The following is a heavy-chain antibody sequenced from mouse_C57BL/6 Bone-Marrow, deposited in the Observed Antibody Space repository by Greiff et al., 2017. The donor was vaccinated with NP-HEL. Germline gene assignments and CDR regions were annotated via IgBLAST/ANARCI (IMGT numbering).Heavy chain of an antibody. D-gene: IGHD4-1*02. Sequence: VQVVESGPGLVAPSQSLSITCTVSGFSLTSYGVDWVRQSPGKGLEWLGVIWGVGSTNYNSALKSRLSISKDNSKSQVFLKMNSLQTDDTAMYYCASDSSTGTGAMDYWGQGTSVTVSS. CDR3: ASDSSTGTGAMDY. CDR2: IWGVGST. V-gene: IGHV2-6*01. J-gene: IGHJ4*01. CDR1: GFSLTSYG.